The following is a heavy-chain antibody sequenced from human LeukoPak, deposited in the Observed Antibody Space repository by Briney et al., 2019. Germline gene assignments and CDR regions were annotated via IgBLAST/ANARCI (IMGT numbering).Heavy chain of an antibody. CDR3: YGGNPAGGY. CDR2: INHSGST. J-gene: IGHJ4*02. D-gene: IGHD4-23*01. CDR1: GGSVSGYY. V-gene: IGHV4-34*01. Sequence: SETLSLTCAVYGGSVSGYYWSWIRQPPGKGLEWIGEINHSGSTNYNPSLKSRVTISVDTSKNQFSLKLSSVTAADTAVYYCYGGNPAGGYWGQGTLVTVSS.